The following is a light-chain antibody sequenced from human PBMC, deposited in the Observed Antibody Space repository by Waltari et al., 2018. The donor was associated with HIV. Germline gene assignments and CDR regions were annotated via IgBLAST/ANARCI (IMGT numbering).Light chain of an antibody. Sequence: QSALPPPASVSWPPGPSLTTSSPATSTHVGGYNYVSCYHQHPGKAPKLMNDEVSKRPSVVDNRCAGSKSGNTASLTISGLQAEDEADYYCSSYTSSSTPVFGGGTKLTVL. CDR3: SSYTSSSTPV. CDR2: EVS. J-gene: IGLJ2*01. CDR1: STHVGGYNY. V-gene: IGLV2-14*01.